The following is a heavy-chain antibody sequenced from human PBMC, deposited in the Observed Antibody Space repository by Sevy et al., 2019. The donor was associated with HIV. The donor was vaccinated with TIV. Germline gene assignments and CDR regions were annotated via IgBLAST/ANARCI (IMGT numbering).Heavy chain of an antibody. D-gene: IGHD3-22*01. CDR1: GFTFSNAW. J-gene: IGHJ6*02. CDR2: IKSKTDGGTT. CDR3: TTAGGENTYYYDSSGYSYYGMDV. V-gene: IGHV3-15*01. Sequence: GGSLRLSCAASGFTFSNAWMSWVRQAPGKGLEWVGRIKSKTDGGTTDYAAPVKGRFTISRDDSKNTLYLQMNSLKTEDTAVYYCTTAGGENTYYYDSSGYSYYGMDVWGQGTTVTVSS.